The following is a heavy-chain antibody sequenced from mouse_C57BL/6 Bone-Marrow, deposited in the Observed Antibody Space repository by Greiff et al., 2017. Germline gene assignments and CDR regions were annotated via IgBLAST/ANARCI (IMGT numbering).Heavy chain of an antibody. J-gene: IGHJ3*01. CDR3: ARPHYYGSSLAWFAY. Sequence: QVQLQQSGAELVMPGASVKLSCKASGYTFTSYWMHWVKRRPGQGLEWIGEIDPSDSYTNYNQKFKGKSTLTVDKSSSTAYMQLSSLTSEDSAVYYCARPHYYGSSLAWFAYWGQGTLVTVSA. CDR1: GYTFTSYW. D-gene: IGHD1-1*01. CDR2: IDPSDSYT. V-gene: IGHV1-69*01.